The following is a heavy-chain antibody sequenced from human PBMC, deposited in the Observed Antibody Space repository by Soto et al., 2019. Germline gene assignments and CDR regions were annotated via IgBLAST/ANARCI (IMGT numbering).Heavy chain of an antibody. CDR1: GGSISSSSYY. Sequence: SETLSLTCTVSGGSISSSSYYWGWIRQPPGKGLEWIGSIYYSGSTYYNPSLKSRVTISVDTSKNQFSLKLSSVTAADTAVYYCARPYSGYDWDYYFDYWAQGTLVTVPS. CDR3: ARPYSGYDWDYYFDY. V-gene: IGHV4-39*01. D-gene: IGHD5-12*01. J-gene: IGHJ4*02. CDR2: IYYSGST.